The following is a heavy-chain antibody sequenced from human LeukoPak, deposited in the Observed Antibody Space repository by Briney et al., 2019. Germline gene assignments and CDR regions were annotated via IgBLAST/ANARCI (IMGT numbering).Heavy chain of an antibody. CDR1: GYTFTGYY. J-gene: IGHJ6*03. CDR2: INPNSGGT. Sequence: ASVKVSCNASGYTFTGYYMHWVRQAPGQGLEWMGWINPNSGGTNYAQKFQGRVTMTRDTSISTAYMELSRLRSDDTAVYYCARAGRITSYYYYYYMDVWGKGTTVTVSS. V-gene: IGHV1-2*02. CDR3: ARAGRITSYYYYYYMDV. D-gene: IGHD3-3*01.